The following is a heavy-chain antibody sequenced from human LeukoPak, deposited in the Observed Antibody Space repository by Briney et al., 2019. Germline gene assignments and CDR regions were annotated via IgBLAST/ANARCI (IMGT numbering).Heavy chain of an antibody. V-gene: IGHV1-18*01. D-gene: IGHD3-9*01. Sequence: ASVKVSCKASGYTFTSYGISWVRQAPGQGLEWMGWISAYNGNTNYAQKLQGRVTMTTDTSTSTAYMELRSLRSDDTAVYYCARDHAYYDILTGYSPYVYWGQGTLVTVSS. CDR2: ISAYNGNT. J-gene: IGHJ4*02. CDR3: ARDHAYYDILTGYSPYVY. CDR1: GYTFTSYG.